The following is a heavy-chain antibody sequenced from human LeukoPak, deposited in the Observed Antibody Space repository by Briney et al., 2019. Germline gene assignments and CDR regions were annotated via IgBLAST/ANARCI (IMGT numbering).Heavy chain of an antibody. CDR3: AKVWDIVVVPAAPGAVDY. J-gene: IGHJ4*02. Sequence: GGSLRLSCAAYGFTLSSYSMSWVSQPPGRGREWVSAMSGSGGSTYYADSVKGRFTISRDNSKNTLYLQMNSLRAEDTAVYYCAKVWDIVVVPAAPGAVDYWGQGTLVTVSS. CDR2: MSGSGGST. V-gene: IGHV3-23*01. D-gene: IGHD2-2*01. CDR1: GFTLSSYS.